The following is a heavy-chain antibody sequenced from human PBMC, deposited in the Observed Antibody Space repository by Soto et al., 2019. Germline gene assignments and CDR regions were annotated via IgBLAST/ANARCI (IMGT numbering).Heavy chain of an antibody. D-gene: IGHD6-13*01. CDR3: AKPHSSSFNPFDY. V-gene: IGHV3-21*01. CDR1: GFTFSSYS. J-gene: IGHJ4*02. CDR2: ISSSSSYI. Sequence: GGSLRLSCAASGFTFSSYSMNWVRQAPGKGLEWVSSISSSSSYIYYADSVKGRFTISRDNSKNSLYLQMNSLRAEDTAVYYCAKPHSSSFNPFDYWGQGTLVTVSS.